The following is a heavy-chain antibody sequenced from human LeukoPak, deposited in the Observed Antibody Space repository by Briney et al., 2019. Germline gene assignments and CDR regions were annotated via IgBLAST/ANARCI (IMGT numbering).Heavy chain of an antibody. CDR1: GGSISSYY. CDR3: ARDVRYGDHGDYYFDY. D-gene: IGHD4-17*01. V-gene: IGHV4-59*01. CDR2: IYYSGST. Sequence: SKTLSLTCTVSGGSISSYYWSWIRQPPGKGLEWIGYIYYSGSTNYNPSLKSRVTISVDTSKNQFSLKLSSVTAADTAVYYCARDVRYGDHGDYYFDYWGQGTLVTVSS. J-gene: IGHJ4*02.